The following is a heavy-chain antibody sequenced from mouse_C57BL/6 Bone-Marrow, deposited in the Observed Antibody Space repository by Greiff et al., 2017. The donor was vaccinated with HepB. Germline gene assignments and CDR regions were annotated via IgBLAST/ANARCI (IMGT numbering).Heavy chain of an antibody. CDR3: ARPDYDVGAMDY. D-gene: IGHD2-4*01. J-gene: IGHJ4*01. V-gene: IGHV5-17*01. CDR1: GFTFSDYG. Sequence: EVKLQESGGGLVKPGGSLKLSCAASGFTFSDYGMHWVRQAPEKGLEWVAYISSGSSTIYYADTVKGRFTISRDNAKNTLFLQMTSLRSEDTAMYYCARPDYDVGAMDYWGQGTSVTVSS. CDR2: ISSGSSTI.